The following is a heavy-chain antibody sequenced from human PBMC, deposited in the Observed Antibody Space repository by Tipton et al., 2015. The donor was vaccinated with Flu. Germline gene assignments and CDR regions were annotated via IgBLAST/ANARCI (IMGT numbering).Heavy chain of an antibody. J-gene: IGHJ4*02. CDR1: GGSISSSSYY. V-gene: IGHV4-39*07. Sequence: TLSLTCTVSGGSISSSSYYWGWIRQPPGKGLEWIGSIYYSGSTYYNPSLKSRVTISVDTSKNQFSLKLSSATAADTAVYYCARALNYDFWSGPLDYWGQGTLVTVSS. CDR3: ARALNYDFWSGPLDY. CDR2: IYYSGST. D-gene: IGHD3-3*01.